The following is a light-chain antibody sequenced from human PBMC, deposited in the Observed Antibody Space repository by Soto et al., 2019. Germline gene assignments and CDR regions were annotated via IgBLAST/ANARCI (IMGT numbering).Light chain of an antibody. V-gene: IGKV3-20*01. CDR2: DVS. Sequence: EIVLTQSPGTLSLSPGERATLSCRSSQSVSSNYLAWYQQKTDQAPRLVIYDVSGRATGIPDRFSGSGSGTDLTITIIRLEPEAFAVYYGQQYGSSPTFGQGTKVEIK. J-gene: IGKJ1*01. CDR1: QSVSSNY. CDR3: QQYGSSPT.